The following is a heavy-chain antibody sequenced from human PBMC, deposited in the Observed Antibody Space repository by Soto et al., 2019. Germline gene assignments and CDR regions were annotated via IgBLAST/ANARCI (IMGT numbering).Heavy chain of an antibody. CDR1: GGTFSSYA. CDR2: IIPIFGTA. J-gene: IGHJ1*01. D-gene: IGHD6-13*01. CDR3: ARAPIAAAGQGGYFQH. V-gene: IGHV1-69*13. Sequence: SVKVSCKASGGTFSSYAISWARQAPGQGLEWMGGIIPIFGTANYAQKFQGRVTITADESTSTAYMELSSLRSEDTAVYYCARAPIAAAGQGGYFQHWGQGTLVTVSS.